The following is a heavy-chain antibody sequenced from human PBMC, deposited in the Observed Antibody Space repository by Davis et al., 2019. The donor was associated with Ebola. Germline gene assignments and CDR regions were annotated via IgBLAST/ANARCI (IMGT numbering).Heavy chain of an antibody. V-gene: IGHV3-23*01. D-gene: IGHD3-3*01. Sequence: GGSLRLSCAASGFIFRSYVMSWVRQAPGKGLEWVSTYGTSADTYYADSVKGRFTISRDNSKNTLYLQMNSLRDEDTAVYYCARDEVELFGGFDFWGQGTLVTVSP. CDR1: GFIFRSYV. CDR3: ARDEVELFGGFDF. CDR2: GTSADT. J-gene: IGHJ4*02.